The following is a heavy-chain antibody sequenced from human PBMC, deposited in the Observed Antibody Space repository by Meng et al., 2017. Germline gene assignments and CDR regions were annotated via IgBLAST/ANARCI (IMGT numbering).Heavy chain of an antibody. Sequence: GGSLRLSCAASGFTFSSYAMHWVRQAPGKGLEWVAVISYDGSNKYYADSVKGRFTISRDNSKNSLYLQMNSLRAEDTAVYYCARDRGYSYGDRRADYWGQGTLVTVSS. CDR1: GFTFSSYA. V-gene: IGHV3-30*04. D-gene: IGHD5-18*01. CDR2: ISYDGSNK. CDR3: ARDRGYSYGDRRADY. J-gene: IGHJ4*02.